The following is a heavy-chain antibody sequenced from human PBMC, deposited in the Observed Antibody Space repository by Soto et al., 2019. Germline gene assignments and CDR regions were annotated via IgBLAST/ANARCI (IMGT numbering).Heavy chain of an antibody. D-gene: IGHD6-13*01. CDR1: GYTFTGYY. CDR2: INPNSGGT. CDR3: ARDPKPYSSSYP. V-gene: IGHV1-2*02. Sequence: ASVKVSCKXSGYTFTGYYMHWVRQAPGQGLEWMGWINPNSGGTNYAQKFQGRVTMTRDTSISTAYMELSRLRSDDTAVYYCARDPKPYSSSYPWGQGTLVTVSS. J-gene: IGHJ4*02.